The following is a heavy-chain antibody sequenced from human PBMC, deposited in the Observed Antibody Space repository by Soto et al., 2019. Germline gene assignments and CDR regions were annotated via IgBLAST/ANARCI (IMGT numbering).Heavy chain of an antibody. CDR1: GFTFSSYA. CDR2: ISYDGSNK. Sequence: GGSLRLSCVASGFTFSSYAMHWVRQAPGKGLEWVAVISYDGSNKYYADSVKGRFTISRDNSKNTLYLQMNRLRAEDTAVYYGARDGGLEWELHYYYYGMDVWGQGTTVTVSS. CDR3: ARDGGLEWELHYYYYGMDV. D-gene: IGHD1-26*01. J-gene: IGHJ6*02. V-gene: IGHV3-30*04.